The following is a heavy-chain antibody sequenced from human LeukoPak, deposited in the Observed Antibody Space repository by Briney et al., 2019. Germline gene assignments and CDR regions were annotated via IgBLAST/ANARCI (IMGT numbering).Heavy chain of an antibody. V-gene: IGHV4-39*01. Sequence: SETLSLTCTVSGGSISSSSYYWGWIRQPPGKGLEWIGSIYYSGSTYYNPSLKSRVTMSVDTSKNQFSLKLSSVTAADTAVYYCARRVYSSGWYPTGDYFDYWGQGILVTVSS. CDR1: GGSISSSSYY. CDR3: ARRVYSSGWYPTGDYFDY. D-gene: IGHD6-19*01. J-gene: IGHJ4*02. CDR2: IYYSGST.